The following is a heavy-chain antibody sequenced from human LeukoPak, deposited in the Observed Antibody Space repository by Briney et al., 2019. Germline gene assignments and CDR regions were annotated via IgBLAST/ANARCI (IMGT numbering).Heavy chain of an antibody. J-gene: IGHJ6*03. V-gene: IGHV3-23*01. D-gene: IGHD6-13*01. Sequence: PGGTLRLSCAASGFTFSSYGMSWVRQAPGKGLEWVSAISGSGGSTYYADSVKGRFTISRDNSKNTLYLQMNSLRAEDTAVYYCAKDLEYSSSWYRIYYYYMDVWGKGTTVTVSS. CDR2: ISGSGGST. CDR3: AKDLEYSSSWYRIYYYYMDV. CDR1: GFTFSSYG.